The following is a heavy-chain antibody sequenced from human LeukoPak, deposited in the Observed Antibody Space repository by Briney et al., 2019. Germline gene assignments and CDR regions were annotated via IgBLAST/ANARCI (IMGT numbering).Heavy chain of an antibody. CDR1: GGTFSSYA. J-gene: IGHJ5*02. CDR2: IIPIFGTA. Sequence: ASVKVSCKASGGTFSSYAISWVRQAPGQGLEWMGGIIPIFGTANYAQKSQGRVTITTDESTSTAYMELSSLRSEDTAVYYCARGGRQLLSNWFDPWGQGTLVTVSS. D-gene: IGHD2-2*01. CDR3: ARGGRQLLSNWFDP. V-gene: IGHV1-69*05.